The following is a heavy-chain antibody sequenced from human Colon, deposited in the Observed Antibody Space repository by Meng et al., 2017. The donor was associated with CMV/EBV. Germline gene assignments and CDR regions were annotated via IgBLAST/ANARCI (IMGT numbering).Heavy chain of an antibody. CDR3: ARHSSGSYWLDY. Sequence: SETLSLTCTVSGGSISSSSYYWGWIRQPPGKGLEWIGSIYYSGSTYYNPSLKSRVTISVDTSKNQFSLKLSSVTAADTAVYYCARHSSGSYWLDYWGQGTLVTVSS. J-gene: IGHJ4*02. CDR1: GGSISSSSYY. D-gene: IGHD1-26*01. V-gene: IGHV4-39*01. CDR2: IYYSGST.